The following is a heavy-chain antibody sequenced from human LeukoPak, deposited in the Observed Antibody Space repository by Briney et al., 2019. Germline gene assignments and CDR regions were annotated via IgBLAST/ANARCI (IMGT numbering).Heavy chain of an antibody. V-gene: IGHV3-23*01. J-gene: IGHJ5*02. CDR2: ISRNGDRT. Sequence: GGSLRLSCTDSEFTFSDYWMNWVRQAPGKGLEWVSTISRNGDRTYYADSVKGRFTISRDNSKNTLYLQMNSLTAEDTAVYYCAKSYVAAPFDPWGQGTLVTVSS. CDR3: AKSYVAAPFDP. CDR1: EFTFSDYW. D-gene: IGHD2-15*01.